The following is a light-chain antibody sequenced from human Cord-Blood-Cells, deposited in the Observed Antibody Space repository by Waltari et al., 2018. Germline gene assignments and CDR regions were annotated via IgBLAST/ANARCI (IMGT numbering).Light chain of an antibody. J-gene: IGLJ2*01. Sequence: QSALTQPRSVSGSPGQSVTISCTGTSSDVGGYNYVSWYQQHTGKAPKLMIDDVSQRAAGVPDRVSGSKSGSTASLTLSGLQPEEEADYCCCSYAGSYTWVFGGGTKLSVL. CDR2: DVS. CDR1: SSDVGGYNY. CDR3: CSYAGSYTWV. V-gene: IGLV2-11*01.